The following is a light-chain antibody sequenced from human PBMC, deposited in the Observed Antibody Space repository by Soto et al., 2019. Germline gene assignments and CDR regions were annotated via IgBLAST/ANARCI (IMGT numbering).Light chain of an antibody. CDR1: SSNIGAGYD. J-gene: IGLJ3*02. V-gene: IGLV1-40*01. CDR2: GNS. CDR3: QSYASSLSGWV. Sequence: QSVLTQPPSVSGAPGQRVTISCTGSSSNIGAGYDVHWYQQLPGTAPKLLIYGNSNRPSGVPDRFSGSKSGTSASLAITGLQVGDEADYYCQSYASSLSGWVFGGGTKVTVL.